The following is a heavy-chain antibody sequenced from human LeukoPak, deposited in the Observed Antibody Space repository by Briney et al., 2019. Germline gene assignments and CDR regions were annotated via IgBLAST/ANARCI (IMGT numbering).Heavy chain of an antibody. CDR2: ISSSGSTI. Sequence: GGSLRLSCAASGFTFSDYYMSWIRQAPGKGLEWVSYISSSGSTIYYADSVKGRFTIPRDNAKNSLYLQMNSLRAEDTAVYYCARGKSYYYDSSGYGDYWGQGTLVTVSS. V-gene: IGHV3-11*04. D-gene: IGHD3-22*01. J-gene: IGHJ4*02. CDR3: ARGKSYYYDSSGYGDY. CDR1: GFTFSDYY.